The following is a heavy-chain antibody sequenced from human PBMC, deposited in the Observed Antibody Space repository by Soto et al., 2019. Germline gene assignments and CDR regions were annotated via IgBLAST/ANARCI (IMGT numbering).Heavy chain of an antibody. CDR3: ARDTDCSSITCSNAFDI. V-gene: IGHV3-30*04. J-gene: IGHJ3*02. D-gene: IGHD2-2*01. Sequence: QVQLVESGGGVVQPGRSLRLSCTASGFTFSTYLMHWVRQAPGKGLEWVAIISHDGKNKDYADSVKGRFTVSRDNSKNTLYLQMDSLRPADTAVYYCARDTDCSSITCSNAFDIWGQGTMVTVSS. CDR1: GFTFSTYL. CDR2: ISHDGKNK.